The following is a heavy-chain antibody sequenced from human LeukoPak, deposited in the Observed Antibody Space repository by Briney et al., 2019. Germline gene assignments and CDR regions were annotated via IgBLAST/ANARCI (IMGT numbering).Heavy chain of an antibody. J-gene: IGHJ6*03. V-gene: IGHV1-8*01. CDR1: GYTFTSYD. CDR2: MSPDSGNT. D-gene: IGHD1-26*01. Sequence: ASVKVSRKASGYTFTSYDINWVRQATGQGLEWMGWMSPDSGNTGYAQKFQGRVTMTRNTSISTAYMELSSLRSEDTAVYYCARVSYSGSYYTHYYYYMDVWGKGTTVTISS. CDR3: ARVSYSGSYYTHYYYYMDV.